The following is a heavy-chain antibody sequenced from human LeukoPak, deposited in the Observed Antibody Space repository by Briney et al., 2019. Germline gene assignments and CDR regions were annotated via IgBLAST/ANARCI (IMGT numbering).Heavy chain of an antibody. V-gene: IGHV3-66*01. J-gene: IGHJ6*02. Sequence: GGSLRLSCEASGFTVTNYYMGWVRQAPGKGLEWVSVLNYGDKKNYGDSVKGRFTIARDNSKNTLFLEMKSLRAEDTAVYYCVRDVGGDFAIWVVWGQGTTVTVSS. CDR2: LNYGDKK. CDR3: VRDVGGDFAIWVV. CDR1: GFTVTNYY. D-gene: IGHD2-21*01.